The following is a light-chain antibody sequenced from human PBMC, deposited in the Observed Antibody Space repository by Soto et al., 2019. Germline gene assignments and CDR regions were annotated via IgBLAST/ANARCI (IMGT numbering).Light chain of an antibody. V-gene: IGKV3-15*01. CDR1: QSVSSN. CDR3: QQYNNWPRT. J-gene: IGKJ1*01. CDR2: GAS. Sequence: EIVMTYSPGTLSLSPVERATLSCRASQSVSSNLAWYQQKPGQAPRLLIYGASTRATGIPARFSGSGSGTEFTLTISSLQSEDFAVYYCQQYNNWPRTFGQGTKVDIK.